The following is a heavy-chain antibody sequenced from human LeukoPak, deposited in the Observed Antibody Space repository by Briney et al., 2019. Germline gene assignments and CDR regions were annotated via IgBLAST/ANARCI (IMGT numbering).Heavy chain of an antibody. J-gene: IGHJ4*02. D-gene: IGHD6-19*01. CDR1: GFTFSRYT. CDR2: ITSSSSYI. CDR3: VTESGWLFDF. V-gene: IGHV3-21*06. Sequence: GGSLRLSCAASGFTFSRYTMNWVRQAPGKGLEWVSSITSSSSYIYYADSVKGRFTISRDNAKNSLFLQVNSPRAEDTAVYYCVTESGWLFDFWGQGTLVTVSS.